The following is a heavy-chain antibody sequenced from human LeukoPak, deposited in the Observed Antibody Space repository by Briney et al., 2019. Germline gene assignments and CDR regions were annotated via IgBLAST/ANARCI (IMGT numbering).Heavy chain of an antibody. CDR1: RFTITSSG. CDR3: TSERVAAGGGRYYFDH. CDR2: ISINSAYI. J-gene: IGHJ4*02. V-gene: IGHV3-21*01. Sequence: GGPLSPSCTADRFTITSSGMNWLRQAPGKGLERLSSISINSAYIWYADSVRGRFTISRDNAKNSLYLQMNSLRAEDTAVYFCTSERVAAGGGRYYFDHWGQGTLVTVSS. D-gene: IGHD6-13*01.